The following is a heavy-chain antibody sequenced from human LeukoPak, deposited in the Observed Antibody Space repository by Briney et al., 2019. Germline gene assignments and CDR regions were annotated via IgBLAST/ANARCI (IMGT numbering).Heavy chain of an antibody. J-gene: IGHJ4*01. V-gene: IGHV3-23*01. CDR2: VTSRGGT. D-gene: IGHD6-19*01. CDR1: GFILSSHG. Sequence: PGGSLRLSCAASGFILSSHGMSWVRQAPGKRLEWVSTVTSRGGTDYRDSVKGRFIISRDNSKNTLLLQMNSLRAEDTAVYYCATTRPYGTTWAGAFEDWGQGTPVTVSS. CDR3: ATTRPYGTTWAGAFED.